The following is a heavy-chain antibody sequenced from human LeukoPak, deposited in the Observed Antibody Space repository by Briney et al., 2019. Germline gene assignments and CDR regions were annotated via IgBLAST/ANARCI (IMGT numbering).Heavy chain of an antibody. D-gene: IGHD5-12*01. CDR1: GFTVSSNY. CDR2: IYSGGST. V-gene: IGHV3-66*01. CDR3: ARGWSGYDTVAQDAFDI. Sequence: AGGSLRLFCAASGFTVSSNYMSWVRQAPGKGLEWVSVIYSGGSTYYADSVKGRFTISRDNSKNTLYLQMNSLRAEDTAVYYCARGWSGYDTVAQDAFDIWGQGTMVTVSS. J-gene: IGHJ3*02.